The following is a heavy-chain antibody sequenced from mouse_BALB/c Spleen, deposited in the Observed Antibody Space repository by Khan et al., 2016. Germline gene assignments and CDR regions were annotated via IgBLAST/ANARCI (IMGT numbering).Heavy chain of an antibody. CDR1: GYSITSDYA. CDR2: ISYSGST. Sequence: EVQLQESGPGLVKPSQSLSLTCTVTGYSITSDYAWNWIRQFPGNKLEWMGYISYSGSTSYNPSLKSRISITRDTSKNQFFLQLNSVTTEDTATYFCARYGSSYFDYWGQGTTLTVSS. V-gene: IGHV3-2*02. CDR3: ARYGSSYFDY. D-gene: IGHD1-1*01. J-gene: IGHJ2*01.